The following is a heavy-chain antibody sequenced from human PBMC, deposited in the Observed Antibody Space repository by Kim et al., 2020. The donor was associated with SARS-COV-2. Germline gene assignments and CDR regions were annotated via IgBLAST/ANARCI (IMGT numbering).Heavy chain of an antibody. V-gene: IGHV4-34*01. D-gene: IGHD3-3*01. Sequence: SETLSLTCAVYGGSFSGYYWSWIRQPPGKGLEWIGEINHSGSTNYNPSLKSRVTISVDTSKNQFSLKLSSVTAADTAVYYCARGGENDFWSGYSIPDYYYGMAVWGPGTPVTVPS. J-gene: IGHJ6*02. CDR3: ARGGENDFWSGYSIPDYYYGMAV. CDR2: INHSGST. CDR1: GGSFSGYY.